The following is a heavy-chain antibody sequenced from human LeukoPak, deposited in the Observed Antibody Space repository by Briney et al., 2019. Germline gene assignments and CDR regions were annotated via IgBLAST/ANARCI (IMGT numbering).Heavy chain of an antibody. V-gene: IGHV3-73*01. D-gene: IGHD6-13*01. CDR3: TRLSGYSSSPVKFDP. J-gene: IGHJ5*02. Sequence: GGSLTLSCAASGFTFSGSAMHWVRPASGKGLEGFGRIRSKANSYATAYAASVKGRFTISRDYSKNTAYLQMNSLKTEDTAVYYCTRLSGYSSSPVKFDPWGQGTLVTVSS. CDR2: IRSKANSYAT. CDR1: GFTFSGSA.